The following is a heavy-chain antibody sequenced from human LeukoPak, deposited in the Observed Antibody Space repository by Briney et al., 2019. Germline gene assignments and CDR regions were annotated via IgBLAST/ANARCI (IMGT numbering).Heavy chain of an antibody. CDR3: SNGHYGLDV. J-gene: IGHJ6*02. Sequence: GGSLRLSCAASGFTFSASSLNWVRQASGKGLEGVGRVGSKVDNYATAYAESVKGRIIISREDSKNTAYLQMNSLEADDTAVYYCSNGHYGLDVWGQGTTVTVSS. V-gene: IGHV3-73*01. CDR1: GFTFSASS. CDR2: VGSKVDNYAT.